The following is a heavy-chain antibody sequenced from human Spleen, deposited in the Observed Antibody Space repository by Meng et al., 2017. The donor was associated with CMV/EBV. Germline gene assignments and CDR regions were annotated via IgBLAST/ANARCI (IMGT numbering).Heavy chain of an antibody. Sequence: GSLRLSCTVSGGSISSSSYYWGWNRQPQGKGLESIGSIYCSGSTYYNPSLKSRVTISVDTSKNQFSLKLSPVTAADTAVYSWARHISGSRHPFDYWGQGTLVTVSS. V-gene: IGHV4-39*01. J-gene: IGHJ4*02. CDR1: GGSISSSSYY. CDR2: IYCSGST. D-gene: IGHD1-26*01. CDR3: ARHISGSRHPFDY.